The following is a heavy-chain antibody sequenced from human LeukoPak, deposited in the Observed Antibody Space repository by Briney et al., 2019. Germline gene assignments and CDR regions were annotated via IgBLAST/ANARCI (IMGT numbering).Heavy chain of an antibody. D-gene: IGHD6-13*01. J-gene: IGHJ6*02. V-gene: IGHV4-34*01. CDR1: GGSFSGYY. Sequence: SETLSLTCAVYGGSFSGYYWSWIRQPPGKGLEWIGEINHSGSTNYNPSLKSRVTISVDTSKNQFSLKLSSVTAADTAVYYCARGGGPGSGYSSSWYEGGYYYYGMDVWGQGTTVTVSS. CDR2: INHSGST. CDR3: ARGGGPGSGYSSSWYEGGYYYYGMDV.